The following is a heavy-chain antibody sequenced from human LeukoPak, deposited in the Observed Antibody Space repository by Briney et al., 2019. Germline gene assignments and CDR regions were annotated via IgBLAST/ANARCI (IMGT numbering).Heavy chain of an antibody. CDR1: GGSISSYY. D-gene: IGHD6-19*01. CDR2: IYYSGST. Sequence: SETLSLTCTVSGGSISSYYWSWVRQPPGKGLEWIGYIYYSGSTNYNPSLKSRVTISVDTSKNQFSPKLTSVTAADTAVYYCTRGERLGLDSWGQGTLVTVSS. J-gene: IGHJ4*02. CDR3: TRGERLGLDS. V-gene: IGHV4-59*01.